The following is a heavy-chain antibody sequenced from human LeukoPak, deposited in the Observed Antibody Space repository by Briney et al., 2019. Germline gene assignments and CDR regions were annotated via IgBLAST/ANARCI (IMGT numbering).Heavy chain of an antibody. CDR3: ARLTTTVTTPFDY. J-gene: IGHJ4*02. CDR2: ISSSSSYI. V-gene: IGHV3-21*01. Sequence: GGSLRLSCVASGFTFSSYEMNWVRQAPGKGLEWVSSISSSSSYIYYADSVKGRFTISRDNAKNSLYLQMNSLRAEDTAVYYCARLTTTVTTPFDYWGQGTLVTVSS. D-gene: IGHD4-17*01. CDR1: GFTFSSYE.